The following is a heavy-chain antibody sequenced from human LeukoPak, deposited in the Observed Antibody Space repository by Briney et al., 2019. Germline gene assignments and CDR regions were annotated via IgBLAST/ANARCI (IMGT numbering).Heavy chain of an antibody. CDR1: GFTFISYA. Sequence: PGRSLRLSCAASGFTFISYAMHWVRQAPGKGLEWVAVISYDGSNKYYADSVKGRFTISRDNSKNTLYLQMNSLRAEDTAVYYCARDRGGGSSWYYYYGMDVWGKGTTVTVSS. V-gene: IGHV3-30*04. J-gene: IGHJ6*04. CDR2: ISYDGSNK. CDR3: ARDRGGGSSWYYYYGMDV. D-gene: IGHD2-15*01.